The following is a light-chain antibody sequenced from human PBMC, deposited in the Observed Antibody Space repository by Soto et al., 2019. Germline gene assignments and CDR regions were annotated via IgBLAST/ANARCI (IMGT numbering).Light chain of an antibody. Sequence: EIVMTQSPATLSVSPGERATLSCRASQSVGTYLAWYQQKPGQAPRLLIYGASTRAAGISSRFSGGGSGTEFTLTISSLQSEDFAIYYCQQYNDLPRTFGQGTKVGIK. CDR3: QQYNDLPRT. CDR2: GAS. CDR1: QSVGTY. J-gene: IGKJ1*01. V-gene: IGKV3-15*01.